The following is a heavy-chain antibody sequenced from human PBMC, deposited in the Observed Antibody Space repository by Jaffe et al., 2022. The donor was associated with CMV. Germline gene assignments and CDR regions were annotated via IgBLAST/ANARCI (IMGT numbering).Heavy chain of an antibody. V-gene: IGHV4-34*01. CDR3: ARGVSYDFWSGYSLYYYYYYMDV. CDR1: GGSFSGYY. Sequence: QVQLQQWGAGLLKPSETLSLTCAVYGGSFSGYYWSWIRQPPGKGLEWIGEINHSGSTNYNPSLKSRVTISVDTSKNQFSLKLSSVTAADTAVYYCARGVSYDFWSGYSLYYYYYYMDVWGKGTTVTVSS. CDR2: INHSGST. D-gene: IGHD3-3*01. J-gene: IGHJ6*03.